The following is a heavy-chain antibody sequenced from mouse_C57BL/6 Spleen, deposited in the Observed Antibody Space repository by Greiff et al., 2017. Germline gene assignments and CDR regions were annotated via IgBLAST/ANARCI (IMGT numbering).Heavy chain of an antibody. D-gene: IGHD1-1*01. J-gene: IGHJ3*01. CDR3: TRDGEYYGSSPWFAY. Sequence: EVMLVVSGEGLVKPGGSLKLSCAASGFTFSSYAMSWVRQTPEKRLEWVAYISSGGDYIYYADTVKGRFTIARDNARNTLYLQMSSLKSEDTAMYYCTRDGEYYGSSPWFAYWGQGTLVTVSA. V-gene: IGHV5-9-1*02. CDR1: GFTFSSYA. CDR2: ISSGGDYI.